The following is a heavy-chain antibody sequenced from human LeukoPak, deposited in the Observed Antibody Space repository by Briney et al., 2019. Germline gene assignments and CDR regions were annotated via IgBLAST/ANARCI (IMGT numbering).Heavy chain of an antibody. J-gene: IGHJ4*02. Sequence: SETLSLTCTVSGGSISSYYWSWIRQPAGKGLEWIGDIHTSGSTNYNPSLKSRVTISVDTSKNQFSLKLSSVTAADTAVYYCARHYQVYYFDYWGQGTLVTVSS. CDR2: IHTSGST. CDR3: ARHYQVYYFDY. V-gene: IGHV4-4*09. D-gene: IGHD2-2*01. CDR1: GGSISSYY.